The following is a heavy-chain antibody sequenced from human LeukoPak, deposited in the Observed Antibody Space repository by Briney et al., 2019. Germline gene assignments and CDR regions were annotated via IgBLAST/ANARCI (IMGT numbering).Heavy chain of an antibody. V-gene: IGHV4-59*12. CDR1: GGSISSYY. J-gene: IGHJ4*02. Sequence: SETLSLTCTVSGGSISSYYWSWIRQPPGKGLEWIGSIYYSGSTYYNPSLKSRVTISVDTSKNQFSLKLSSVAAADTAVYYCARVTTVYYFDYWGQGTLVTVSS. CDR2: IYYSGST. D-gene: IGHD4-17*01. CDR3: ARVTTVYYFDY.